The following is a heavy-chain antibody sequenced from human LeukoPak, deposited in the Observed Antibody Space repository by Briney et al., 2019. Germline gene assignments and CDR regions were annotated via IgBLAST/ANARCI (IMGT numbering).Heavy chain of an antibody. Sequence: PSQTLSLTCTVSGGSISSGSYYWTWIRQPAGTGLEWIGRIYATGSTSYNPSLKSRITISVDKSKNHFSLKLSSVTAADTAVYYCATSRRSDYFEYWGQGTLVTVSS. V-gene: IGHV4-61*02. CDR3: ATSRRSDYFEY. CDR2: IYATGST. CDR1: GGSISSGSYY. J-gene: IGHJ4*02.